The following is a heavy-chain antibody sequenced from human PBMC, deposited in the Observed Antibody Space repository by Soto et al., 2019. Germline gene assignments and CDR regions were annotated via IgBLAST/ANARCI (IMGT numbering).Heavy chain of an antibody. J-gene: IGHJ6*02. CDR3: ARDQVPHYYYYGMDV. CDR2: IWYDGSNK. V-gene: IGHV3-33*01. Sequence: PGGSLRLSCAASGFTFSSYGMHWFRQAPGKGLEWVAVIWYDGSNKYYADSVKGRFTISRDNSKNTLYLQMNSLRAEDTAVYYCARDQVPHYYYYGMDVWGQGTTVTVSS. CDR1: GFTFSSYG.